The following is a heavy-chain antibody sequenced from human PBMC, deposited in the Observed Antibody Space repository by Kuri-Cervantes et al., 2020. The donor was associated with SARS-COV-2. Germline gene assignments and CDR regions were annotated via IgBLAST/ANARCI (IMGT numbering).Heavy chain of an antibody. CDR3: VGGGGYDYPHY. D-gene: IGHD3-16*01. CDR1: GDSISSYY. V-gene: IGHV4-59*01. CDR2: IYYSGST. J-gene: IGHJ4*02. Sequence: ESLKISCTVSGDSISSYYWSWIRQLPGKGLEWIGYIYYSGSTKYNPSLKSRVTISLNTSKNQFSLKLSSVTAADTAVYYCVGGGGYDYPHYWGQGTLVTVSS.